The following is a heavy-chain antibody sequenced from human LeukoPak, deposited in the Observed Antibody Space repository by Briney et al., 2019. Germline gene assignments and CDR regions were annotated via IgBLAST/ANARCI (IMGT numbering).Heavy chain of an antibody. CDR2: IYTSGST. V-gene: IGHV4-4*07. Sequence: TSETLSLTCTVSGGSISSYYWSWIRQPAGKGLEWIGRIYTSGSTNYNPSLKSRVTMSVDTSKNQFSPKLSSVTAADTAVYYCARDRVRRVRGVTAPFDAFDIWGQGTMVTVSS. CDR1: GGSISSYY. J-gene: IGHJ3*02. CDR3: ARDRVRRVRGVTAPFDAFDI. D-gene: IGHD3-10*01.